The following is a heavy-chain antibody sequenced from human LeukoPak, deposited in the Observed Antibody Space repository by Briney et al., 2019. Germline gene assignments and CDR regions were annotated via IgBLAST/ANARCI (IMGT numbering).Heavy chain of an antibody. CDR3: ATGGASSGYHVY. J-gene: IGHJ4*02. CDR1: GFSFSRYW. CDR2: IKQDGSEE. D-gene: IGHD3-22*01. V-gene: IGHV3-7*01. Sequence: GGSLRLSCAASGFSFSRYWMSWVRQAPGKGLEWVANIKQDGSEEGYVDSVKGRFTISRDNAKNSLYLQMNSLTAEDTAVYYCATGGASSGYHVYWGQGTQVTVSS.